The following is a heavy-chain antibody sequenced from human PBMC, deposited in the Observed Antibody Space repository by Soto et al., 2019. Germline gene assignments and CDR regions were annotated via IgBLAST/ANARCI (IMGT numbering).Heavy chain of an antibody. CDR2: IDTTGSTT. D-gene: IGHD4-4*01. J-gene: IGHJ6*02. Sequence: EVQLVESGGGLVQPGGSLRLSCAASEFTFSTYWMHWVRQAPGKGLEWVARIDTTGSTTTYAGSVQGRFTISRDNAKNTLYLQMHSVRDEDTALYYCASVSAAQYYYGMDAWGQGTTVTVSS. CDR1: EFTFSTYW. V-gene: IGHV3-74*01. CDR3: ASVSAAQYYYGMDA.